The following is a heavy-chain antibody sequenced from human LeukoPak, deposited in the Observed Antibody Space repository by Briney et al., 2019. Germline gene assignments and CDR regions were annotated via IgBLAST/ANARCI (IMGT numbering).Heavy chain of an antibody. V-gene: IGHV3-48*03. Sequence: GESLRLSCAASGFTFSSYEMNWVRQAPEKGLEWVSYISSSGSTIYYADSVKGRFTISRDNAKNSLYLQMNSLRAEDTAVYYCAELGITMIGGVWGKGTTVTISS. CDR2: ISSSGSTI. D-gene: IGHD3-10*02. CDR3: AELGITMIGGV. CDR1: GFTFSSYE. J-gene: IGHJ6*04.